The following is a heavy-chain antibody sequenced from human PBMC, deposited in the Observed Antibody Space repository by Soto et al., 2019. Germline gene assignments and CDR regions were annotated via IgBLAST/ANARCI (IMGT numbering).Heavy chain of an antibody. CDR3: AREISPDL. V-gene: IGHV3-53*01. J-gene: IGHJ5*02. Sequence: GGSLRLSCAASGFTVSSKYMNWVRQAPGKGLEWVSVIWSAGLTYYADSVKGRFTISRDISKNTLYLQMNRLRAEDSAVYYCAREISPDLWGQGTLVTVSS. CDR1: GFTVSSKY. CDR2: IWSAGLT.